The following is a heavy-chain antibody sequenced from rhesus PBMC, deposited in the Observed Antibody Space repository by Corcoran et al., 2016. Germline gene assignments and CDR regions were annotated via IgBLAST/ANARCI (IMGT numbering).Heavy chain of an antibody. CDR1: GDSTIRVYA. D-gene: IGHD1-26*01. CDR3: ASGLNYGAPNFGLDS. J-gene: IGHJ6*01. V-gene: IGHV4-127*01. Sequence: QVQLKASGPGLVTPSETLSATCTFFGDSTIRVYAWCWFRPPPGKGLEWIGYIGGYYNPSLKSRVTISKDTSKNQFSLNLTSVTAADTAVYYCASGLNYGAPNFGLDSWGQGVVVTVSS. CDR2: IGG.